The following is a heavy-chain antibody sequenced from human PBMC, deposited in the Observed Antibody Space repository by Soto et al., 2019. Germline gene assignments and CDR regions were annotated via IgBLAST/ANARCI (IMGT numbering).Heavy chain of an antibody. V-gene: IGHV4-59*01. CDR2: IYYRGST. Sequence: QVQLQESGPGLVKPSETLSLTCTVSGGSISSYYWSWIRQPPGKGLEWIGYIYYRGSTNYTPSLKSRVPMSVDTSKNQVSLKLSCVTAADTAMYCCARFNWYFDLWGRGTLVTVSS. CDR1: GGSISSYY. J-gene: IGHJ2*01. CDR3: ARFNWYFDL.